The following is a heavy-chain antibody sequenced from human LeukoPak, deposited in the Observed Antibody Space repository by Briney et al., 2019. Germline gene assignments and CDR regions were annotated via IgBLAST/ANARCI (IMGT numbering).Heavy chain of an antibody. CDR1: GYTFTGYY. CDR2: INPSSGGT. Sequence: ASVKVSCKASGYTFTGYYMHWVRQAPGQGLEWMGWINPSSGGTNYAQKLQGRVTMTTDTSTSTAYMELRSLRSDDTAVYYCARGNYCSGGSCYDGAFDYWGQGTLVTVSS. CDR3: ARGNYCSGGSCYDGAFDY. D-gene: IGHD2-15*01. V-gene: IGHV1-2*02. J-gene: IGHJ4*02.